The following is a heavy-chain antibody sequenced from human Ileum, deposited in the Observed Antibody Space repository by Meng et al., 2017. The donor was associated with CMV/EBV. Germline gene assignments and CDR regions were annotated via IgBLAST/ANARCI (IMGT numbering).Heavy chain of an antibody. D-gene: IGHD6-6*01. CDR3: VHRYSSSSGQVS. V-gene: IGHV2-5*02. Sequence: QITLKESGPTWLKPTQTLTLTCTFSGFSLTTNVESVGWIRQPPGKALEWLALIHGGGGKQYSPSLQSRLTATRDTSKNQVVLTMTNMDPVDTATYYCVHRYSSSSGQVSWGQGTLVTVSS. CDR1: GFSLTTNVES. J-gene: IGHJ5*02. CDR2: IHGGGGK.